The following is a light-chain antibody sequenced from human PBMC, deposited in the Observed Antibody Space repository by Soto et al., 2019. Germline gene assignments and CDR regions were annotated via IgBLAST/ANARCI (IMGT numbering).Light chain of an antibody. CDR3: QQSKAYPPT. CDR2: AAS. Sequence: DIQMTQSPSSLSASVGDRVTIICRAPQDIYFYLAWFQQQPGKAPKLLSRAASTLQSGVPSRFSGSGSGTDFTLTIISVQPEDVATYFCQQSKAYPPTFGQGTRLEIK. J-gene: IGKJ5*01. V-gene: IGKV1-16*01. CDR1: QDIYFY.